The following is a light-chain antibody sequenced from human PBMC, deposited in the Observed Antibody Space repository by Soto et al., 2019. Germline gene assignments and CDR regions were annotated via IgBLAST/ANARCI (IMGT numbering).Light chain of an antibody. J-gene: IGKJ4*01. V-gene: IGKV1-9*01. CDR2: AAS. Sequence: DIQLTQSPSFLSASVGDRVTITCRASQGISSYLAWYQQKPGKAPKLLIYAASTLQSGVPSRFSGSRSGTEFTLTISSLQPEDFATYYCQQLNSYPPLFGGGTKVEIK. CDR1: QGISSY. CDR3: QQLNSYPPL.